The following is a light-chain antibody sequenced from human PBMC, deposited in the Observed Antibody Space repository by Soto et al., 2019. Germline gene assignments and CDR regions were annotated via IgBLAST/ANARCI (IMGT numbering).Light chain of an antibody. CDR2: GAS. CDR1: QSVINSY. V-gene: IGKV3-15*01. Sequence: EVVLTQSPATRSFSSGERATLSCRASQSVINSYLAWYQQKPGQAPRLLIYGASTRATGTPTRFSGSGSGTEFTLTISSLQSEDFAVYSCQQYNDWPLLFGQGSRLEIK. J-gene: IGKJ5*01. CDR3: QQYNDWPLL.